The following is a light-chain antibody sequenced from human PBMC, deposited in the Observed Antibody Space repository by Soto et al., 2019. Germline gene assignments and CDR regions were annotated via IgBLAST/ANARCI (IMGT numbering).Light chain of an antibody. Sequence: DMQFTHSPSFLSAFVIYRVTITSRASQGISSSLAWYQQKPGEAPKLLIYAASTLQSGVPPRFSGSGSGTDFTLTINRLQPDDFATYYCQHYNSFPWTFGQGTKVDIK. CDR1: QGISSS. CDR2: AAS. CDR3: QHYNSFPWT. J-gene: IGKJ1*01. V-gene: IGKV1-9*01.